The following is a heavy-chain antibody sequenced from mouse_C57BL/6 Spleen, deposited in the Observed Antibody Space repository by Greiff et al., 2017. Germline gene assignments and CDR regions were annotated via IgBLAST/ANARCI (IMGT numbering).Heavy chain of an antibody. CDR2: IRSKSNNYAT. CDR3: VRALGDDYPYFDY. Sequence: EVQLVESGGGLVQPKGSLKLSCAASGFSFNTYAMNWVRQAPGKGLEWVARIRSKSNNYATYYADSVKDRFTISRDDSESMLYLQMNNLKTEDTAMYYCVRALGDDYPYFDYWGQGTTLTVSS. J-gene: IGHJ2*01. D-gene: IGHD2-4*01. CDR1: GFSFNTYA. V-gene: IGHV10-1*01.